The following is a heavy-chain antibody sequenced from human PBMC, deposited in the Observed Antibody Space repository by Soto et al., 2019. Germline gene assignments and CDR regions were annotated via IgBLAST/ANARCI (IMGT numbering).Heavy chain of an antibody. CDR2: INAGNGNT. J-gene: IGHJ6*02. CDR3: ARGVGYSGSLYLDYSYYNGMDV. V-gene: IGHV1-3*01. CDR1: GYTFTSYA. Sequence: ASVKVSCKASGYTFTSYAMHWVRQAPGQRLEWMGWINAGNGNTKYSQKFQGRVTITRDTSASTAYMELSSLRSEDTAVYYCARGVGYSGSLYLDYSYYNGMDVWGQGTTVTVSS. D-gene: IGHD6-13*01.